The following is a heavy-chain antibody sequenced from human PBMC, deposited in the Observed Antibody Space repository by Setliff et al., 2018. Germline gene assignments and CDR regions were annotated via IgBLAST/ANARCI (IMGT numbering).Heavy chain of an antibody. D-gene: IGHD6-13*01. CDR2: INSDGSST. J-gene: IGHJ4*02. CDR1: GFTFSSFW. CDR3: ARVNRDPEASRAYYFDY. V-gene: IGHV3-74*01. Sequence: GSLRLSCAASGFTFSSFWMHWVRQAPGKGLVWVSRINSDGSSTSYADSVKGRFTISRDNAKNSLYLQMNSLRAEDTAVYYCARVNRDPEASRAYYFDYWGQGTLVTVSS.